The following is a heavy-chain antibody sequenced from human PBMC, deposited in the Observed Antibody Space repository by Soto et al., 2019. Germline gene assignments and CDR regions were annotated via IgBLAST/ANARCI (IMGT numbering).Heavy chain of an antibody. J-gene: IGHJ4*02. D-gene: IGHD3-10*01. CDR1: GGSISSGSYY. CDR3: ARGSWSFYYFDY. V-gene: IGHV4-31*03. CDR2: IYYSGST. Sequence: QVQLQESGPGLVKPSQTLSLSCTVSGGSISSGSYYWSWIRQHPGKGLEWMGYIYYSGSTYYNPSLKSRVTISVDTSKNQFSLKLSSVTAAATAVYYCARGSWSFYYFDYWGQGTLVTVSS.